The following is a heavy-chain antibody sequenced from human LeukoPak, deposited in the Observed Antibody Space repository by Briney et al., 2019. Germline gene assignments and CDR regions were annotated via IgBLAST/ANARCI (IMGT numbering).Heavy chain of an antibody. CDR3: ARGSTSSCSSDY. CDR2: ISYDGSNN. V-gene: IGHV3-30-3*01. CDR1: GLTFSSYA. Sequence: PGGSLRLSCAASGLTFSSYAMHAVRQAPGKGLEWVAVISYDGSNNYYADSVKGRFTISRDNSKNTLYLQMNSLRAEDTAVYYCARGSTSSCSSDYWGQGTLVTVSS. D-gene: IGHD2-2*01. J-gene: IGHJ4*02.